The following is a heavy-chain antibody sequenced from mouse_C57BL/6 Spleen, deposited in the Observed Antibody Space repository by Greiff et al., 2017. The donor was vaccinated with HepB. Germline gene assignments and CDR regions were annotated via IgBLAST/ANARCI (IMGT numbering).Heavy chain of an antibody. CDR3: ARGKIYYDYDEGYYAMDY. D-gene: IGHD2-4*01. J-gene: IGHJ4*01. Sequence: VQLQQSGAELVKPGASVKISCKASGYAFSSYWMNWVKQRPGKGLEWIGQIYPGDGDTNYNGKFKGKATLTADKSSSTAYMQLISLTSEDSAVYFCARGKIYYDYDEGYYAMDYWGQGTSVTVSS. CDR1: GYAFSSYW. V-gene: IGHV1-80*01. CDR2: IYPGDGDT.